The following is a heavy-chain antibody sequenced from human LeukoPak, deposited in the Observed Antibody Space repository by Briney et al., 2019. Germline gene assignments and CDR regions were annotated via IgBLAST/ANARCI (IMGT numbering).Heavy chain of an antibody. D-gene: IGHD2-8*02. V-gene: IGHV3-33*01. CDR3: ARYNTGSVDY. J-gene: IGHJ4*02. Sequence: GSLRLSCAASGFAFSSYGMHWVRQAPGKGLEWVAVIWYDGSKKYYADSVKGRFTISRDNSKNTLYLQMDSLRAEDTAVYYCARYNTGSVDYWGQGTLVTVSS. CDR2: IWYDGSKK. CDR1: GFAFSSYG.